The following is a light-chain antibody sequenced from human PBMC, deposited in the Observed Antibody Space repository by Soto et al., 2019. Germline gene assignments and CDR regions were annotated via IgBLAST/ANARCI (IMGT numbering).Light chain of an antibody. CDR2: EVS. Sequence: HSALTQPASVSGSPGQSITISCTGTSSDVGSYNLVSWYQQHPGKAPKLMIYEVSNRPSGVSNRFSGSKSGNTASLTISGLQAEDEADYYCSSYTSSSTRVFGTGTKLTVL. CDR1: SSDVGSYNL. CDR3: SSYTSSSTRV. V-gene: IGLV2-14*02. J-gene: IGLJ1*01.